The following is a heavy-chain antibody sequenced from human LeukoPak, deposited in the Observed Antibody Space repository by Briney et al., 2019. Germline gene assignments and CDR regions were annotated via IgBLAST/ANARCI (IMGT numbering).Heavy chain of an antibody. CDR2: IFGGGDNT. J-gene: IGHJ1*01. CDR3: ARDLYCSGGSCYQY. CDR1: GFTFSSNY. D-gene: IGHD2-15*01. Sequence: PGGSLRLSCAASGFTFSSNYMSWVRQAPGKGLEWVSVIFGGGDNTYYADSVKGRFIISRDNSKNPLYLQMNSLRAEDTAVYYCARDLYCSGGSCYQYWGQGTLVTVSS. V-gene: IGHV3-53*01.